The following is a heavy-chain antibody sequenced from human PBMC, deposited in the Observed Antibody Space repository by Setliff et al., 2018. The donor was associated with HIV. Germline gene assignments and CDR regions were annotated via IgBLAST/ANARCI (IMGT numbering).Heavy chain of an antibody. CDR2: IFSNVTT. Sequence: SETLSLTCTVSGDSIDDFYWSWIRQPPGQGLEWIGYIFSNVTTNYSPSLKSRVTMSIDRSKSQFILNLTSVNASDTAIYYCARRKLSKGGAFDYWGQGALVTVSS. D-gene: IGHD1-1*01. J-gene: IGHJ4*02. V-gene: IGHV4-4*09. CDR3: ARRKLSKGGAFDY. CDR1: GDSIDDFY.